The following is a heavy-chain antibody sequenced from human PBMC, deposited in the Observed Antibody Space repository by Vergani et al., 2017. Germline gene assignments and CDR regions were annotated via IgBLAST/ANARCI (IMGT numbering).Heavy chain of an antibody. D-gene: IGHD2-2*01. J-gene: IGHJ4*02. V-gene: IGHV3-33*01. Sequence: VQLVESGGGVVQPGRSLRLSCAASGFTFSSYGMHWVRQAPGKGLEWVAVIWYDGSNKYYADSVKGRFTISRDNSKNTLYLQMNSLRAEDTAVYYCARDPPRRAAAHFDYWGQGTLVTVSS. CDR1: GFTFSSYG. CDR2: IWYDGSNK. CDR3: ARDPPRRAAAHFDY.